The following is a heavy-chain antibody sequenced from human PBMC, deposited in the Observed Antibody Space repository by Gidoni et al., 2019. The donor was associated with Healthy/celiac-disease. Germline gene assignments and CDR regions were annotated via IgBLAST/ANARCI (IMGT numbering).Heavy chain of an antibody. Sequence: EVQLVESGVGLVQPGGSLRLPCAASGFPFSKSGINWVRQAPGKGLEWVSYISSSSATINYADSVKGRFTISRDNAKNSVYLQMNSLRDDDTAVYYCARGGVRRGTYRYDFDYWGQGTLVTVSS. CDR1: GFPFSKSG. CDR3: ARGGVRRGTYRYDFDY. D-gene: IGHD3-16*02. V-gene: IGHV3-48*02. CDR2: ISSSSATI. J-gene: IGHJ4*02.